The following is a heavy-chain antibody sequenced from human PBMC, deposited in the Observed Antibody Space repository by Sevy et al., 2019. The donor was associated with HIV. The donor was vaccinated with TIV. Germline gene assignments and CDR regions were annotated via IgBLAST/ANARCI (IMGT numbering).Heavy chain of an antibody. J-gene: IGHJ4*02. Sequence: GGSLRLSCAASGFTFNIYSMSWVRQAPGKGLEWVANVSFGCGKINHADSVKGRFTMSRDDSKNAVYLQMNNLRVEDRAIYYCAREGCTKPHDYWGQGTLVTVSS. D-gene: IGHD2-8*01. CDR3: AREGCTKPHDY. CDR1: GFTFNIYS. V-gene: IGHV3-23*01. CDR2: VSFGCGKI.